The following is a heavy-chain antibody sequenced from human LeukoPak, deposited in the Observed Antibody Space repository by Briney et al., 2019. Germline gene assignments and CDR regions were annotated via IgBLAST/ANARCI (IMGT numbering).Heavy chain of an antibody. J-gene: IGHJ3*02. V-gene: IGHV4-59*01. CDR3: ARVHYCSGGSCPDAFDI. CDR2: IYYSGST. CDR1: GGSISSYY. D-gene: IGHD2-15*01. Sequence: SETLSLTCTVSGGSISSYYWSWIRQPAGEGLEWIAYIYYSGSTNYNPSLKSRVTISVDTSKNQFSLKLSSVTAADTAVYYCARVHYCSGGSCPDAFDIWGQGTMVTVSS.